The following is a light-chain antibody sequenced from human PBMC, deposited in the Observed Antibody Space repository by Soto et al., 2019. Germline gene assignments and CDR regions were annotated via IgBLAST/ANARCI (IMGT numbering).Light chain of an antibody. CDR3: QQYYSTPLT. CDR2: WAS. Sequence: DIVMTQPPDSLAVSLGERATINCKSSQSVLYSSNNKNYLAWYQQKPGQPPKLLIYWASTRESGVPDRFSGSGSGTDFTLTISSLQAEDVAVYYCQQYYSTPLTFGGGTKVEI. J-gene: IGKJ4*01. CDR1: QSVLYSSNNKNY. V-gene: IGKV4-1*01.